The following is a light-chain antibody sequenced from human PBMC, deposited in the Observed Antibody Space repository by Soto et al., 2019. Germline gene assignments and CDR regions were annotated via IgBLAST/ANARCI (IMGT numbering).Light chain of an antibody. CDR1: QSVSSNY. Sequence: EIVLTQSPGTLSSSPGERATLSCRASQSVSSNYLAWYQQTPGQAPRLLIYGASSRDTGIPDRISGSGSGTDFTLTISSLEPEDFAVYYCHQYGSLPLTFGGGTKVEIK. CDR2: GAS. CDR3: HQYGSLPLT. V-gene: IGKV3-20*01. J-gene: IGKJ4*01.